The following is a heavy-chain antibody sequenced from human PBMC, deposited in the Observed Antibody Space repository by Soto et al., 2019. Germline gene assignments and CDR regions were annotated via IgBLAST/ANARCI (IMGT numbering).Heavy chain of an antibody. D-gene: IGHD6-13*01. Sequence: ASVKVSCKASGYSFSNYGIHWVRQAPGQRLEWLGWVSAGNGQTKYSQRFQGRVTITRDTSASTAHMDLTSLTSEDTGVYYCARGSSSWENYYFYGLDIWGQGSMVTVSS. J-gene: IGHJ6*02. CDR1: GYSFSNYG. CDR2: VSAGNGQT. CDR3: ARGSSSWENYYFYGLDI. V-gene: IGHV1-3*01.